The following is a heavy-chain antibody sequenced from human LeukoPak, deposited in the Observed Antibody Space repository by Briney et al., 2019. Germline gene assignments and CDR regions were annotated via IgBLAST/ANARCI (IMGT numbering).Heavy chain of an antibody. D-gene: IGHD3-3*01. V-gene: IGHV4-4*07. J-gene: IGHJ3*02. CDR3: ARGYSFLELGPTDAFDI. CDR1: GGSISSYY. CDR2: IYTSGST. Sequence: SETLSLTCTVSGGSISSYYWSGIRQPAGKGLEWIGRIYTSGSTNYNPSLKSRVTMSVDTSKNQFSLKLSSVTAADTAVYYCARGYSFLELGPTDAFDIWGQGTMVTVSS.